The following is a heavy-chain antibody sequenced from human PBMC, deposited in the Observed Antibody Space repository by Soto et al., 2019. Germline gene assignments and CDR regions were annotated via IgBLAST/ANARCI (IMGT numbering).Heavy chain of an antibody. CDR2: IYPGDSDT. V-gene: IGHV5-51*01. J-gene: IGHJ1*01. CDR3: ARLTPDNRPYSSSSPYFQH. CDR1: GYSFTSYW. D-gene: IGHD6-6*01. Sequence: GESLKISCKGSGYSFTSYWIGWVRQMPGKGLEWMGIIYPGDSDTRYSPSFQGQVTISADKSISTAYLQWSSLKASDTAMYYCARLTPDNRPYSSSSPYFQHWGQGTLVTVSS.